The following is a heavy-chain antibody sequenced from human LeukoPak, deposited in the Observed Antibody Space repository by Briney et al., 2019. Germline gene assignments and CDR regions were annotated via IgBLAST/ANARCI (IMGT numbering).Heavy chain of an antibody. CDR3: ARHRWGWGHFDY. J-gene: IGHJ4*02. V-gene: IGHV4-4*09. CDR1: GGSISSYY. Sequence: SETLSLTCTVSGGSISSYYWSWIRQPPGKGLEWNGYIYTSGSTNYNPSLKSRVTISVDTSKNQFSLKLSSVTAADTAVYYCARHRWGWGHFDYWGQGTLVTVSS. D-gene: IGHD2-21*01. CDR2: IYTSGST.